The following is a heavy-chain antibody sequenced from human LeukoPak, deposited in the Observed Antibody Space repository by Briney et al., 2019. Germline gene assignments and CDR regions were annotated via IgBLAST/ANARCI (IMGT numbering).Heavy chain of an antibody. D-gene: IGHD3-10*01. J-gene: IGHJ4*02. V-gene: IGHV3-23*01. Sequence: GGSLRLSCAASGFTFNSYAMSWVRQAPGKGLEGVSAISCSGGSTYYADSVKGRFTISRDNSKNTLYLQMNSLRAEDTAVYYCAKVPQPILLWFGESLAYWGQGTLVTVSS. CDR3: AKVPQPILLWFGESLAY. CDR2: ISCSGGST. CDR1: GFTFNSYA.